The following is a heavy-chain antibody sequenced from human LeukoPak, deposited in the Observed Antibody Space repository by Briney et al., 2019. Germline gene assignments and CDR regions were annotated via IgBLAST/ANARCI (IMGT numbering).Heavy chain of an antibody. Sequence: ASVKVSCKASGYTFTGYYMHWVRQAPGQGLEWMGWINPNSGGTNYAQKFQGRVTMTRDTSISTAYMELSRLRSDDTAVYYCARVSYYYDSSGYYYYGMDVWGQGTTVTVSS. D-gene: IGHD3-22*01. CDR1: GYTFTGYY. CDR2: INPNSGGT. V-gene: IGHV1-2*02. J-gene: IGHJ6*02. CDR3: ARVSYYYDSSGYYYYGMDV.